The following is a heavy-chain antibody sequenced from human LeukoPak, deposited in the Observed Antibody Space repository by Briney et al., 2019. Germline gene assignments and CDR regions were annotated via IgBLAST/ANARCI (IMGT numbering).Heavy chain of an antibody. J-gene: IGHJ3*02. CDR2: INPSGGST. CDR1: GYTFTSYY. D-gene: IGHD3-22*01. V-gene: IGHV1-46*01. CDR3: ARDRAYDSRGYYFDAFDS. Sequence: ASVKVSCKASGYTFTSYYMHWVRQAPGRGLEWMGIINPSGGSTNNAQKFQGRVTMTRDTSTSTVYMELSSLRSEDTAVYYCARDRAYDSRGYYFDAFDSWGQGTMVTVSS.